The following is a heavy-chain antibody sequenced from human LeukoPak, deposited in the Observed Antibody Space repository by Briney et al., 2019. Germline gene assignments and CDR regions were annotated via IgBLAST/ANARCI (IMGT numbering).Heavy chain of an antibody. CDR2: MYYSGST. CDR3: ARGPLYGSGNYYFDS. Sequence: SETLSLTCTVSGGSISSDYWSWIRQPPGKGLERIGYMYYSGSTNYNPSLKSRVTISVDTSKNQFSLRLSSVTAADTAVYYCARGPLYGSGNYYFDSWGQGTLVTVSS. J-gene: IGHJ5*01. D-gene: IGHD3-10*01. CDR1: GGSISSDY. V-gene: IGHV4-59*08.